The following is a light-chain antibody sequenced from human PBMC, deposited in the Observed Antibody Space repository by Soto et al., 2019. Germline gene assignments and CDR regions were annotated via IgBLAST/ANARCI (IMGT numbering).Light chain of an antibody. J-gene: IGKJ1*01. CDR3: QQCYNTPRT. Sequence: DLQMTKSPSSLSTSVGSRVTIPCLASQSISSYLNWYQQKPGKAPKLLIYAASSLQSGVPSRFSGSGSGTDFTLTISSLQPEDFATYYCQQCYNTPRTFGQGTKVDIK. CDR1: QSISSY. CDR2: AAS. V-gene: IGKV1-39*01.